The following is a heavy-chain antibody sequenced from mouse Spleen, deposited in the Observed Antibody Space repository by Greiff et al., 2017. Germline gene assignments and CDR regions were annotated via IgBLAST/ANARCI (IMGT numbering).Heavy chain of an antibody. CDR3: ARSGGNYHYYAMDY. V-gene: IGHV1-64*01. CDR2: IHPNSGST. CDR1: GYTFTSYW. J-gene: IGHJ4*01. D-gene: IGHD2-1*01. Sequence: QVQLQQSGPELVKPGASVKLSCKASGYTFTSYWMHWVKQRPGQGLEWIGMIHPNSGSTNYNEKFKSKATLTVDKSSSTAYMQLSSLTSEDSAVYYCARSGGNYHYYAMDYWGQGTSVTVSS.